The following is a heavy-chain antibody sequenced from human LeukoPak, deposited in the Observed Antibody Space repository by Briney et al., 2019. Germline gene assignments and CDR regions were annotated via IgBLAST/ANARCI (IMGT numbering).Heavy chain of an antibody. D-gene: IGHD3-22*01. J-gene: IGHJ6*02. CDR2: ISAYNGNT. V-gene: IGHV1-18*01. CDR3: ARRAGVVVIGYYGMDV. CDR1: GYTFTSYG. Sequence: RASVKVSCKASGYTFTSYGISWVRQAPGQGLEWMGWISAYNGNTNYAQKLQDRVTMTTDTSTSTAYMELRSLRSDDTAVYYCARRAGVVVIGYYGMDVWGQGTTVTVSS.